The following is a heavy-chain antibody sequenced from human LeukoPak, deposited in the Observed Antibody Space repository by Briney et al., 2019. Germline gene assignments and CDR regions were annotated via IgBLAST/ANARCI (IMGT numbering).Heavy chain of an antibody. Sequence: ASVKVSCKASGGIFSSYVISWVRQAPGQGLEWMGGIIPMFGTANYAQKFQDRVTITADKSTSTDYMELSSLRSEDTAVYYCARNVFYGDKLYNWFDPWGQGTLVTVSS. CDR2: IIPMFGTA. CDR1: GGIFSSYV. D-gene: IGHD4-17*01. CDR3: ARNVFYGDKLYNWFDP. V-gene: IGHV1-69*06. J-gene: IGHJ5*02.